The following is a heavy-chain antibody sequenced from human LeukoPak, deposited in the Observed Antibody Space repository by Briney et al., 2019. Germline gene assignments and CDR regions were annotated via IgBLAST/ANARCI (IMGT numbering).Heavy chain of an antibody. CDR1: GFTFSDFY. Sequence: GGSLRLSCAPSGFTFSDFYMSWIRQAPGKGLEWLSYISSSGTTIYYADSVKGRFTISRDNAKNSLYLQMNSLRAEDTAVYYCARAAHYDFWSGYYRNYGMDVWGQGTTVTVSS. V-gene: IGHV3-11*04. CDR3: ARAAHYDFWSGYYRNYGMDV. CDR2: ISSSGTTI. J-gene: IGHJ6*02. D-gene: IGHD3-3*01.